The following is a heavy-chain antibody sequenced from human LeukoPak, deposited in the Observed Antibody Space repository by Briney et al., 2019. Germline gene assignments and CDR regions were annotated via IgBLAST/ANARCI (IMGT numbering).Heavy chain of an antibody. CDR1: GGSISSGSYC. CDR3: AGEGELRYFEWLGWFDP. V-gene: IGHV4-61*02. CDR2: IYINGTT. Sequence: PSETLSLTCSVSGGSISSGSYCWSWIRQPAGKRLEWIGRIYINGTTDYNSTLKTRVTMSIATSKNAFSLKLTSVTAADTAVYYFAGEGELRYFEWLGWFDPWGQGTLVTVSS. J-gene: IGHJ5*02. D-gene: IGHD3-9*01.